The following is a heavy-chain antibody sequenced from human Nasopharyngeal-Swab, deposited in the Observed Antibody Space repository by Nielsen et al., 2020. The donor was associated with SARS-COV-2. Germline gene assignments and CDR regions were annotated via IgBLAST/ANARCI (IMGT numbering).Heavy chain of an antibody. J-gene: IGHJ4*02. D-gene: IGHD3-22*01. CDR1: GFTFSSYE. CDR3: ARGDDSSGFSITLDY. CDR2: ISGSGSTI. V-gene: IGHV3-48*03. Sequence: GGSLRLSCAASGFTFSSYEMNWVRQAPGKGLAWVSYISGSGSTIYYADSGKGRFTISRENAKNSLYLQMNSLRAEDTAVYYCARGDDSSGFSITLDYWGQGTLVTVSS.